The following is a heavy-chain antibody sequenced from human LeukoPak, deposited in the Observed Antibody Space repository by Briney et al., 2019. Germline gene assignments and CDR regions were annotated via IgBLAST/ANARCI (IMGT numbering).Heavy chain of an antibody. CDR3: ASRSCTDGVCSFDY. CDR2: IDRGGTFK. D-gene: IGHD2-8*01. J-gene: IGHJ4*02. V-gene: IGHV3-21*01. Sequence: GGSLRLSCVGSEFTFSSYSMSWVRQSPGKGLEWVSSIDRGGTFKYYADSVKGRFTISRDNAKNSLYLQMNSLRAEDTAVYYCASRSCTDGVCSFDYWGQGTLVTVSS. CDR1: EFTFSSYS.